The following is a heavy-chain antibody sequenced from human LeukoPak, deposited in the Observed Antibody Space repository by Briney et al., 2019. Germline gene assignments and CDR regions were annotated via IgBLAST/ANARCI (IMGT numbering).Heavy chain of an antibody. Sequence: GGSLRLSCAASGFTFSSYAMHWVRQAPGKGLEWVAVISYDGSNKYYADSVKGRFTISRDNSKNTLYLQMNSLRAEDTAVYYCARDLRRVVPAANLPDYWGQGTLVTVSS. CDR2: ISYDGSNK. D-gene: IGHD2-2*01. CDR1: GFTFSSYA. V-gene: IGHV3-30-3*01. CDR3: ARDLRRVVPAANLPDY. J-gene: IGHJ4*02.